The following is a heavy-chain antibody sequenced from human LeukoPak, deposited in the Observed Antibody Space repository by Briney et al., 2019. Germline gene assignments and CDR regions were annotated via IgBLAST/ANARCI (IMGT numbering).Heavy chain of an antibody. CDR1: GGSISSYY. Sequence: SETLSLTCTVSGGSISSYYWSWIRRPPGKGLEWIGYIYYSGSTNYNPSLKSRATISVDTSKNQFSLKLSSVTAADTAVYYCARRVAGGIYGMDVWGQGTTVTVSS. J-gene: IGHJ6*02. CDR2: IYYSGST. D-gene: IGHD6-19*01. V-gene: IGHV4-59*08. CDR3: ARRVAGGIYGMDV.